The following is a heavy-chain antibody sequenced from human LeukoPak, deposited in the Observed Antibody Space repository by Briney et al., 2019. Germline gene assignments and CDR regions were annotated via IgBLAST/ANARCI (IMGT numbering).Heavy chain of an antibody. D-gene: IGHD2-2*02. CDR1: GFTSSSYG. CDR3: AKAVSCSSTSCYRSYGMDV. V-gene: IGHV3-23*01. CDR2: ISGSGGST. J-gene: IGHJ6*02. Sequence: PGGSLRLSCAASGFTSSSYGMSWVRQAPGKGLEWVSGISGSGGSTYYADSVKGRFTISRDNSKNTLYLQMNSLRAEDTAVYYCAKAVSCSSTSCYRSYGMDVWGQGTTVTVSS.